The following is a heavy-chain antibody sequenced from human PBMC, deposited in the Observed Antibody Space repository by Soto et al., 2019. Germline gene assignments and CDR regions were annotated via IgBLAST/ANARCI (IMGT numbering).Heavy chain of an antibody. Sequence: RASVKVSCKASGYTFTSYDINWVRQATGQGLEWMGWMNPNSGDTGYAQKFQGRVTMTRNTSISTAYMELTSLRSEDTALYFCMVAAKRGIQDSWGQGTLVTVSS. V-gene: IGHV1-8*01. CDR1: GYTFTSYD. D-gene: IGHD2-15*01. CDR3: MVAAKRGIQDS. J-gene: IGHJ4*02. CDR2: MNPNSGDT.